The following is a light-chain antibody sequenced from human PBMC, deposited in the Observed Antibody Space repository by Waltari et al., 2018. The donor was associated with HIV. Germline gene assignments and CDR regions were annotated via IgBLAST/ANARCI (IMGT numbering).Light chain of an antibody. Sequence: GDRVTLTCRPSQSISNHLNWYQQKPEKAPKLLIYAASNLQSGVPSRFSGSGSGTDFTLTISSLQPADFATYYCQQSYSTPQTFGQGTKVEIK. CDR3: QQSYSTPQT. J-gene: IGKJ1*01. CDR1: QSISNH. V-gene: IGKV1-39*01. CDR2: AAS.